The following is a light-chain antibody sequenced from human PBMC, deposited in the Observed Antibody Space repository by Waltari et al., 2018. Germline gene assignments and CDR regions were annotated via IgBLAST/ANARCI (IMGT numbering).Light chain of an antibody. CDR1: QTIDQW. CDR2: ESS. CDR3: QQYHSDLLS. Sequence: DIQMTQSPSPLSASVGDRVTMTCRASQTIDQWLAWYQQKPGKAPRVILYESSSLENGVPSRFSGSGFGTEFTLTINNLQPDDFATYYCQQYHSDLLSFGGGTRVEI. J-gene: IGKJ4*01. V-gene: IGKV1-5*03.